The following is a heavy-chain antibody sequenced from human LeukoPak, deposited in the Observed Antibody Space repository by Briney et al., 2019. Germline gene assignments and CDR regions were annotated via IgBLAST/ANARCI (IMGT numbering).Heavy chain of an antibody. Sequence: PSETLSLTCTVSGGSISSSSYYWGWIRQPPGKGLEWIGSIYYSGSTYYNPSLKSRVTISVDTSKNQFSLKLSSVTAADTAVYYCAREGELIYYYDSSGYLNYWGQGTLVTVSS. D-gene: IGHD3-22*01. CDR2: IYYSGST. CDR1: GGSISSSSYY. J-gene: IGHJ4*02. CDR3: AREGELIYYYDSSGYLNY. V-gene: IGHV4-39*07.